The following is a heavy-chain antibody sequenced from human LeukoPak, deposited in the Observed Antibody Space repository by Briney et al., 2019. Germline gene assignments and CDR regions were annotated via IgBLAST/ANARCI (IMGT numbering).Heavy chain of an antibody. V-gene: IGHV3-9*01. D-gene: IGHD1-1*01. CDR1: GFTFDDYA. CDR3: ARSTGTGNYYYYGMDV. J-gene: IGHJ6*02. CDR2: ISWNSGSV. Sequence: PGRSLRLSCAASGFTFDDYAMHWVRQAPGKGLEWVSGISWNSGSVGYADSVKGRFTISRDNSKNTLYLQMNSLRAEDTAVYYCARSTGTGNYYYYGMDVWGQGTTVTVSS.